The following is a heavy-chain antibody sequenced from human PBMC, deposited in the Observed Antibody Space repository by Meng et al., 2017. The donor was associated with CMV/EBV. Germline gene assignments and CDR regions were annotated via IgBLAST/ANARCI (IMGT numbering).Heavy chain of an antibody. CDR3: ARVWGTGPNSSSWYWNYYYYGMDV. V-gene: IGHV3-21*01. J-gene: IGHJ6*02. CDR2: ISSSSSYI. Sequence: GGSLRLSCAASGFTFSSYSMNWVRQAPGKGLEWVSSISSSSSYIYYADSVKGRFTISRDNAKNSLYLQMNSLRAEDTAVYYCARVWGTGPNSSSWYWNYYYYGMDVWGQGTTVTVSS. CDR1: GFTFSSYS. D-gene: IGHD6-13*01.